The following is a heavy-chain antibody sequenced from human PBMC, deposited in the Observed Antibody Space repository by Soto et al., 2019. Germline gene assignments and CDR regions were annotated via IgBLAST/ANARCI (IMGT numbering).Heavy chain of an antibody. CDR2: ISSNSAYI. J-gene: IGHJ5*02. D-gene: IGHD6-13*01. CDR3: TRDASRDSSARGWFDP. V-gene: IGHV3-21*01. Sequence: GGSLRLSWAASGFTFRSFTMNWVRQAPGKGLEWVSTISSNSAYIYYTDALRGRFTISRDNAKNSLHLQMNSLRAEDTAVYYCTRDASRDSSARGWFDPWGPGTLVTVSS. CDR1: GFTFRSFT.